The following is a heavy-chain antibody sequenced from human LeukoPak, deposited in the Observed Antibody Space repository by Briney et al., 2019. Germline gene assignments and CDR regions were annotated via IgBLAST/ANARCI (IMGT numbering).Heavy chain of an antibody. Sequence: PSETLSLTCTVSGGSISSGGYYWSWIRQPPGKGLEWIGYIYHSGSTYYNPSLKSRVTISVDRSKNQFSLKLSSVTAADTAVYYCARVRYRSAAVDYWGQGTLVTVSS. CDR2: IYHSGST. J-gene: IGHJ4*02. D-gene: IGHD6-25*01. V-gene: IGHV4-30-2*01. CDR1: GGSISSGGYY. CDR3: ARVRYRSAAVDY.